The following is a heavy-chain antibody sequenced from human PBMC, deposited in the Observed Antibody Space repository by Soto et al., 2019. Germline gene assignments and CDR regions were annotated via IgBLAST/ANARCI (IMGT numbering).Heavy chain of an antibody. CDR2: IIPIFGTA. V-gene: IGHV1-69*13. D-gene: IGHD2-2*02. CDR1: GGTFSSYA. J-gene: IGHJ6*02. CDR3: ARDRCSSTSCYRNYYYGMDV. Sequence: SVKVSCKASGGTFSSYAISWVRQAPGQGLEWMGGIIPIFGTANYAQKFQGRVTITADESTSTAYMELSSLRSEDTAVYYCARDRCSSTSCYRNYYYGMDVWGQGTTVTVSS.